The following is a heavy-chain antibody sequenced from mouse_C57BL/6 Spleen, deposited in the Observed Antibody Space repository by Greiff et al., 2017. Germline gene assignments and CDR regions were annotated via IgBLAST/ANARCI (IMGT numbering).Heavy chain of an antibody. CDR1: GFSLTSYG. Sequence: QVQLQQSGPGLVQPSQSLSITCTVSGFSLTSYGVHWVRQSPGKGLEWLGVIWSGGSTDYNAAFISRLSISKDNSKSQVFFKMNSLQADDTAIYYCARKLLTYYGSSYNYYAMDYWGQGTSVTVSS. CDR3: ARKLLTYYGSSYNYYAMDY. CDR2: IWSGGST. J-gene: IGHJ4*01. D-gene: IGHD1-1*01. V-gene: IGHV2-2*01.